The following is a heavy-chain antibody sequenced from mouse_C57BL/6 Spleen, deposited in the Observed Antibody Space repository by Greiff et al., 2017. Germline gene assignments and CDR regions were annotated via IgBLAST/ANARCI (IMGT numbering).Heavy chain of an antibody. CDR1: GYAFSSYW. D-gene: IGHD1-1*01. Sequence: VQLVESGAELVKPGASVKISCKASGYAFSSYWMNWVKQRPGKGLEWIGQIYPGDGDTNYNGKFKGKATLTADTSSSTAYMQLSSLTSEDSAVYFCARWAYGSSYDWYSDVWGTGTTVTVSS. CDR2: IYPGDGDT. CDR3: ARWAYGSSYDWYSDV. J-gene: IGHJ1*03. V-gene: IGHV1-80*01.